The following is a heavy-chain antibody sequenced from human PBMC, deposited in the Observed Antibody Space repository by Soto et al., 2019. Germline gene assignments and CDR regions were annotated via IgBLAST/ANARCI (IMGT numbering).Heavy chain of an antibody. Sequence: SETLSLTCTISGGSPNYYYWTWIRQPPGKGLEWIGNIDHFGNINYNPSLKSRVTISVDTSKNQFSLKLSSVTAADTALYYCARQTTYSSSWYDYWGHGTLVTVSS. CDR2: IDHFGNI. CDR3: ARQTTYSSSWYDY. J-gene: IGHJ5*01. D-gene: IGHD6-13*01. CDR1: GGSPNYYY. V-gene: IGHV4-59*12.